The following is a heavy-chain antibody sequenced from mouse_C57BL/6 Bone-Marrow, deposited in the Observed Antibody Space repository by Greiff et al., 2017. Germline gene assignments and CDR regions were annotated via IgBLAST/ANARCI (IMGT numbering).Heavy chain of an antibody. CDR3: ASYGWKFAY. CDR1: GYNIKNTY. J-gene: IGHJ3*01. D-gene: IGHD2-2*01. V-gene: IGHV14-3*01. CDR2: IAPANGNP. Sequence: VQLKESVAELVRPGASVKLSCTASGYNIKNTYMHWVKQRPEQGLEWIGRIAPANGNPKYAPKFQGKATLTADKSSSTAYLELSSLTSEDSAIYYCASYGWKFAYGGQGTLVTVSA.